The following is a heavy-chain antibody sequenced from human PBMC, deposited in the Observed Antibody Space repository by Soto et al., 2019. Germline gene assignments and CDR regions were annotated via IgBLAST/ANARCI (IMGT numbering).Heavy chain of an antibody. V-gene: IGHV4-31*03. CDR1: GGSISSGGYS. CDR2: IYYSGST. D-gene: IGHD6-19*01. J-gene: IGHJ6*02. Sequence: QVQLQESGPGLVKPSQTLSLTCTVSGGSISSGGYSWSWIRQHPGKGLEWIGYIYYSGSTYYNPSLKSRVTISVDTSKNHFSLKLTSVTAADTAVYYCAIEAGRAYYYYYARDVWGQGTTVTVSS. CDR3: AIEAGRAYYYYYARDV.